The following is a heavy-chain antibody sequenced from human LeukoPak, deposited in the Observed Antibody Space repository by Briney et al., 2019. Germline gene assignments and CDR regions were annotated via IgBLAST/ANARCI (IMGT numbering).Heavy chain of an antibody. D-gene: IGHD3-3*01. CDR1: GYTLPSYG. CDR3: ARATDMHDFWSGYPTRAFYYMDV. V-gene: IGHV1-2*02. CDR2: LNPKGGAP. J-gene: IGHJ6*03. Sequence: APLKSSCKASGYTLPSYGTSGFRQAPGQGFGGLGWLNPKGGAPTYAQKFQGRVTMTRDTSISTAYMELSRLRSDDTAVYYCARATDMHDFWSGYPTRAFYYMDVWGKGTTVTVSS.